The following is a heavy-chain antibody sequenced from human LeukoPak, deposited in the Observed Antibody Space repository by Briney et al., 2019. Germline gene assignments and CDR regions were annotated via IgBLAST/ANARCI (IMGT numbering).Heavy chain of an antibody. CDR1: EFTFSSYA. V-gene: IGHV3-30*04. Sequence: GGSLRLSCAASEFTFSSYAMYWVRQAPDQGLEWVALISYDGTNKYYADSVKGRVTISRDNSKNTLYLQMNSLRGEDTAVYYCARGYVDIVAPYYYYYMDVWGKGTTVTVSS. D-gene: IGHD5-12*01. CDR2: ISYDGTNK. J-gene: IGHJ6*03. CDR3: ARGYVDIVAPYYYYYMDV.